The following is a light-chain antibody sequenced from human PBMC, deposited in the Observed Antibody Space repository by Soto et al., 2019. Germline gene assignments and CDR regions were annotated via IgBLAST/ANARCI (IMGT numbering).Light chain of an antibody. CDR3: QHYKNWPPWT. CDR1: QTVNSKY. CDR2: GAS. Sequence: EIVLTQSPGSLSLSPGERATLSCRASQTVNSKYLAWYQQQPGQAPRLLLYGASTRATGIPARFSGSGSGTEFTLTINSLQSEDFAVYDCQHYKNWPPWTFGQGTKVDIK. V-gene: IGKV3-15*01. J-gene: IGKJ1*01.